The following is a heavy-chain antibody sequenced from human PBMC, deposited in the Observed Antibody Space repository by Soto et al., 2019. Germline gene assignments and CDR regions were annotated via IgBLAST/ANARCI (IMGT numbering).Heavy chain of an antibody. D-gene: IGHD3-9*01. CDR2: IYYSGST. Sequence: QVQLQESGPGLVKPSQTLSLTCTVSGGSISSGDYYWSWIRQPPGKGLEWIGYIYYSGSTYYNPSLKSRVTISVDTSKNQFSLKLSSVTAADTAVYYCARDKGYDILTGTNWFDPWGQGTLVTVSS. J-gene: IGHJ5*02. V-gene: IGHV4-30-4*01. CDR1: GGSISSGDYY. CDR3: ARDKGYDILTGTNWFDP.